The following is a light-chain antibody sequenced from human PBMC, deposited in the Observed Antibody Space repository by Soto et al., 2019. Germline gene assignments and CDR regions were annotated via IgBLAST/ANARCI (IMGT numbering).Light chain of an antibody. CDR3: QQYSNWPNS. Sequence: EIVMTQSPATLSVSPGERATLSCRASQGINNNLAWYQQKPGQAPRLLIYGASTRATGIPARFSGSGSGTEFSLTIGSLQSEDFAVYYCQQYSNWPNSFGQGTKLEIK. CDR2: GAS. J-gene: IGKJ2*03. CDR1: QGINNN. V-gene: IGKV3-15*01.